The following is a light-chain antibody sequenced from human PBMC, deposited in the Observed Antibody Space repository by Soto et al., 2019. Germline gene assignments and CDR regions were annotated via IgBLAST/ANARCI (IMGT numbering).Light chain of an antibody. CDR1: SSDVGGYNY. CDR2: EVS. J-gene: IGLJ1*01. Sequence: QSVLTQPPPASXSPGQSVTISCTGTSSDVGGYNYVSWYQQHPGKAPKLMIYEVSKRPSGVPDRFSGSKSGNTASLTVSGLQAEDEADYYCSSYAGSNNVFGTGTKVTVL. V-gene: IGLV2-8*01. CDR3: SSYAGSNNV.